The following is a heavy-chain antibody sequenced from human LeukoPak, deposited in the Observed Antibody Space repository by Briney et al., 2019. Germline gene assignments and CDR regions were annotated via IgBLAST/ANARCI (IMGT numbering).Heavy chain of an antibody. D-gene: IGHD2-21*02. J-gene: IGHJ4*02. CDR1: GGTFISYA. CDR3: ARGLAYCGGDCYYFDY. V-gene: IGHV1-69*04. CDR2: IIPILGIA. Sequence: GASVKVSCKASGGTFISYAISWVRQAPGQGLEWMGRIIPILGIANYAQKFQGRVTITADKSASTAYMELSSLRSEDTAVYYCARGLAYCGGDCYYFDYWGQGTLVTVSS.